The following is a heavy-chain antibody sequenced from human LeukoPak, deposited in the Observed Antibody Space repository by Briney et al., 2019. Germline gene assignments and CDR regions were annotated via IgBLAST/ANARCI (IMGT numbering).Heavy chain of an antibody. Sequence: QPGRSLRLSCAASGFTFNRYSMLWVRQAPGRGPEWLAFISHDGGITHDADSVKDRFTIARDNSKNTLFLQLNSLRGDDTAVYYCARDSTYFYDGGSSGPHYFDYWGQGTLVTVSS. CDR3: ARDSTYFYDGGSSGPHYFDY. J-gene: IGHJ4*02. CDR2: ISHDGGIT. V-gene: IGHV3-30*01. D-gene: IGHD3-16*01. CDR1: GFTFNRYS.